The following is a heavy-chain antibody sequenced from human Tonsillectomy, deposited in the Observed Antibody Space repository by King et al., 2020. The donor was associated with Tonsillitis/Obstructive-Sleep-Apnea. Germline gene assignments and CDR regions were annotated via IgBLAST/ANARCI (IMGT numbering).Heavy chain of an antibody. CDR1: GGSIRSGGYY. Sequence: VQLQESGPGLVKPSQTLSLTCTVSGGSIRSGGYYWTWIRQHPGKGLEWIGYISYSGSTYYNPSLKSLVSISVDTFKNQFSLKLSSVTAADTAVYYCARAANITVAGTSFDYWGQGTLVTVSS. CDR3: ARAANITVAGTSFDY. V-gene: IGHV4-31*01. CDR2: ISYSGST. J-gene: IGHJ4*02. D-gene: IGHD6-13*01.